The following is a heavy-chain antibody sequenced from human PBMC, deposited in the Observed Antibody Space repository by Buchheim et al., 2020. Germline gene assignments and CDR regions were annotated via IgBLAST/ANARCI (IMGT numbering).Heavy chain of an antibody. V-gene: IGHV4-39*01. J-gene: IGHJ6*03. CDR3: ARVLAAHYYYYYMDV. CDR2: IYYSGST. CDR1: GGSISSSSYY. D-gene: IGHD6-6*01. Sequence: QLQLQESGPGLVKPSETLSLTCTVSGGSISSSSYYWGWIRQPPGKGLEWIGSIYYSGSTYYNPSLKSRVTISVDTSKNQFSLKLSSVTAADTAVYYCARVLAAHYYYYYMDVWGKGTT.